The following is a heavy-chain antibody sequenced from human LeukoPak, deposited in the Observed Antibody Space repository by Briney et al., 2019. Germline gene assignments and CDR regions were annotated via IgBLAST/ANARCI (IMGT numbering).Heavy chain of an antibody. J-gene: IGHJ4*02. CDR1: GGSISSSSYY. CDR2: IYYSGRT. V-gene: IGHV4-39*07. Sequence: PSETLSLICTVSGGSISSSSYYWGWIRQPPGKGLEWIGSIYYSGRTYNKPSLKSRVTISVDTSKNQFSLKLSSVTAADTAVYYCAGDSYSRTHDYWGQGTLVTVSS. CDR3: AGDSYSRTHDY. D-gene: IGHD6-13*01.